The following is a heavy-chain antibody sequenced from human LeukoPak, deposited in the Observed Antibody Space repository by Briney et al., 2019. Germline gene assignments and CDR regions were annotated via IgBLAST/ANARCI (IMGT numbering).Heavy chain of an antibody. Sequence: PGGSLRLSCAASGFTFSSYEMNWARQAPGKGLEWVSYISSSGSTIYYADSVKGRFTISRDNAKNSLYLQMNSLRAEDRAVYYCASDNSGSYFPGGYYMDVWGKGTTVTISS. CDR3: ASDNSGSYFPGGYYMDV. CDR2: ISSSGSTI. J-gene: IGHJ6*03. V-gene: IGHV3-48*03. CDR1: GFTFSSYE. D-gene: IGHD1-26*01.